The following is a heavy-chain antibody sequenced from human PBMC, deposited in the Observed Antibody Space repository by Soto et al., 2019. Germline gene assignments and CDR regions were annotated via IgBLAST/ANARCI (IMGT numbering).Heavy chain of an antibody. Sequence: ASVKVSCKASGYTFASYAISWMRQAPGQGLEWVGWISAYNGNTNYAQKLRGRVTMTTDTSTSTAYMELRSLRSDDTAVYYCARVQSGYDFAYWGQGTLVTVSS. V-gene: IGHV1-18*01. D-gene: IGHD5-12*01. CDR2: ISAYNGNT. CDR1: GYTFASYA. J-gene: IGHJ4*02. CDR3: ARVQSGYDFAY.